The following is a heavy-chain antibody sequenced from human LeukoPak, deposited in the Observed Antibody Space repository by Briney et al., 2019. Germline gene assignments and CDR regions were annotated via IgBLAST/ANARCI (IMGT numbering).Heavy chain of an antibody. CDR2: IYYSGST. V-gene: IGHV4-39*07. J-gene: IGHJ4*02. D-gene: IGHD1-26*01. Sequence: SETLSLTCTVSGGSISSSSYCWGWIRQPPGKGLEWIGSIYYSGSTYYNPSLKSRVTISVDTSKNQFSLKLSSVTAADTAVYYCARVEIVGATFDYWGQGTLVTVSS. CDR3: ARVEIVGATFDY. CDR1: GGSISSSSYC.